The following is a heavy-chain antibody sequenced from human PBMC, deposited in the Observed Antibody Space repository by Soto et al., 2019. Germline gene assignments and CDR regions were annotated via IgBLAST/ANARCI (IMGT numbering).Heavy chain of an antibody. V-gene: IGHV3-30*18. D-gene: IGHD2-2*01. CDR1: GFTFSSYG. CDR3: AKVVVEAAAPYYFDY. Sequence: PGGSLRLSCAASGFTFSSYGMHWVRQAPGKGLEWVAVISYDGSNKYYADSVKGRFTISRDNSKNTLYLQMNSLRAEDTAVYYCAKVVVEAAAPYYFDYWGQGTLVTVSS. CDR2: ISYDGSNK. J-gene: IGHJ4*02.